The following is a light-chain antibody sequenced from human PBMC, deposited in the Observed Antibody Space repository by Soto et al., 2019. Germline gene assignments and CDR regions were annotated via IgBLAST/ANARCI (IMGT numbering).Light chain of an antibody. CDR2: GAS. CDR3: QQYGSSHT. CDR1: QSVSSY. V-gene: IGKV3-20*01. J-gene: IGKJ5*01. Sequence: EFVLTQSPATLSLSPGERATLSCRASQSVSSYLAWYQQKPGQAPRLLIYGASSRAIGIPDRFSGSVSGSDFILTINRLEPEDFAVYYCQQYGSSHTFGQGTRLRL.